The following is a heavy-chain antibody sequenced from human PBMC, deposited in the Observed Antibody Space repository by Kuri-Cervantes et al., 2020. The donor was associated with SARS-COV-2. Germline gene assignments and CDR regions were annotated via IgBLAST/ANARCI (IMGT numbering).Heavy chain of an antibody. CDR2: ISGNDGRT. Sequence: GGSLRLSCAASGFTFNNYVMTWVRQAPGKGLEWVSTISGNDGRTFYADSVKGRFTISRDNSKNTLYLQMNSPRAEDTALYYCAKVTTGPEGYYFDYWGQGTVVTVSS. CDR1: GFTFNNYV. J-gene: IGHJ4*02. CDR3: AKVTTGPEGYYFDY. D-gene: IGHD4-11*01. V-gene: IGHV3-23*01.